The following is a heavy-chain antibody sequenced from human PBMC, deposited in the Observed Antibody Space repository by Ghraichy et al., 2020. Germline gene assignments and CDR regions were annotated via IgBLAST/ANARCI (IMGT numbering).Heavy chain of an antibody. Sequence: GESLNISCAASGFTFSSYGMHWVRQAPGKGLEWVAVIWYDGSNKYYADSVKGRFTISRDNSKNTLYLQMNSLRAEDTAVYYCARRGAAGMGLDYWGQGTLVTVSS. J-gene: IGHJ4*02. CDR1: GFTFSSYG. D-gene: IGHD6-13*01. V-gene: IGHV3-33*01. CDR3: ARRGAAGMGLDY. CDR2: IWYDGSNK.